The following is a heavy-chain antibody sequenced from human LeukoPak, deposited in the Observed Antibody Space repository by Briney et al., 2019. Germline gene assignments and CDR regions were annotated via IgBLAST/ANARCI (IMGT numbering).Heavy chain of an antibody. D-gene: IGHD5-18*01. CDR3: ARVYNRGYGYGYFY. CDR2: INPNSGGT. CDR1: GYTFTGYY. J-gene: IGHJ4*02. Sequence: ASVKVSCKASGYTFTGYYMHWVREAPGQGLEWMGWINPNSGGTNYAQKFQGRVTMTRDTSISTAYMELSRLRSDDTAVYYCARVYNRGYGYGYFYWGQGTLVTVSS. V-gene: IGHV1-2*02.